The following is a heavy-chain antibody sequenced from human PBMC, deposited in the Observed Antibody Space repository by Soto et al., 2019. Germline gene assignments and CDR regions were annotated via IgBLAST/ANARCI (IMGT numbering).Heavy chain of an antibody. J-gene: IGHJ6*02. CDR3: AKNPENYYYGMDV. V-gene: IGHV1-69*12. CDR2: IIPIFGTA. CDR1: GGTFSSYA. Sequence: QVQLVQSGAEVKKPGSSVKVSCKASGGTFSSYAISWVRQAPGQGLEWMGGIIPIFGTADYAQKFQGRVTFTADESTRTAYVELSSLRSEDTAVYYCAKNPENYYYGMDVWGQGTTVTVSS.